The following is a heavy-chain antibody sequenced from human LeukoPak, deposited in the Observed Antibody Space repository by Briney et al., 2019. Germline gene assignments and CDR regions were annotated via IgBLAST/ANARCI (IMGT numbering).Heavy chain of an antibody. CDR1: GGSISSYY. CDR3: ARSLEGHTGERTMDV. J-gene: IGHJ6*02. CDR2: IYTSGST. Sequence: SETLSLTCTVSGGSISSYYWSWIRQPAGKGLEWIGRIYTSGSTNYNPSLKSRVTMSIDTSKNQFSLKLSSVTAADTAVYYCARSLEGHTGERTMDVWGQGTTVTVSS. D-gene: IGHD1-1*01. V-gene: IGHV4-4*07.